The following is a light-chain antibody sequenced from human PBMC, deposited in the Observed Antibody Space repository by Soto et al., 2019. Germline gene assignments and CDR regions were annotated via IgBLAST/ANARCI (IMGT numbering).Light chain of an antibody. CDR1: QSVSSSY. CDR2: GAS. J-gene: IGKJ2*01. Sequence: EIVLTQSPGILYLSPGERATLFCRASQSVSSSYLAWYQQKRGQAPRLLIYGASRRATDIPDRFSGSGSGTDFTLTISRLEPEDFAVYYCQQYGSSPPRYTFGQGTKLDI. CDR3: QQYGSSPPRYT. V-gene: IGKV3-20*01.